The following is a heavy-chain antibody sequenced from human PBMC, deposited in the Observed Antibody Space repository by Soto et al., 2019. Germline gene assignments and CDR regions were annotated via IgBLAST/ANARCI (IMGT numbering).Heavy chain of an antibody. J-gene: IGHJ6*02. V-gene: IGHV4-4*02. CDR3: ARRDYGSGGLDV. D-gene: IGHD3-10*01. CDR2: IYHSGST. CDR1: GGSINSRYW. Sequence: SETLSLTCAVSGGSINSRYWWSWVRQSPGKGLEWIGEIYHSGSTNYNPSLKSRVTISVDKSKNQFSLNLSSVTAADTAVYYCARRDYGSGGLDVWGQGTTVTVSS.